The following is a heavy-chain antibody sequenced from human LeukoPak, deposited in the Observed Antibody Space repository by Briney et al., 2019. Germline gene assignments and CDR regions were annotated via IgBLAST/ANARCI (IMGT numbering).Heavy chain of an antibody. D-gene: IGHD3-16*01. CDR3: ARDQAGRPLGY. CDR2: IDSGSSYI. Sequence: PGGSLRLSCAASGFTFSTYNMNWVRQAPGKGLEWVSFIDSGSSYIYYTNSVRGRLTISRDNAKNSLYLQMNSLRAEDTAVYYCARDQAGRPLGYWGQGTLVTVFS. CDR1: GFTFSTYN. V-gene: IGHV3-21*01. J-gene: IGHJ4*02.